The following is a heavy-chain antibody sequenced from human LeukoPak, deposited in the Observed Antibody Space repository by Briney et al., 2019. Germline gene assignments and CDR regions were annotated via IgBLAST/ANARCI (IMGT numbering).Heavy chain of an antibody. CDR3: ARDRVPEDY. V-gene: IGHV1-2*02. CDR1: GYTFTGYN. D-gene: IGHD1-14*01. Sequence: ASVKVSCKASGYTFTGYNIHWVRQAPGQGLEWMGWINPNSGGRNYAQKFQGRVTMTTDTSTSTAYMELRSLRSDDTAVYYCARDRVPEDYWGQGTLVTVSS. J-gene: IGHJ4*02. CDR2: INPNSGGR.